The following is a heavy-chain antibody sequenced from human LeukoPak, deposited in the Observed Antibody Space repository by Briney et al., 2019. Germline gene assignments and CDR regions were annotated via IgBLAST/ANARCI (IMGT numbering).Heavy chain of an antibody. J-gene: IGHJ4*02. CDR2: IYYTGTT. CDR3: ARQNDRSFDY. D-gene: IGHD1-1*01. V-gene: IGHV4-39*01. Sequence: SETLSLTCTVSGGSISRSSYYWGWIRQPPGKGLEWIGSIYYTGTTYYNPSLKSRVTISVDTSKNQFSLKLRSVTAADTAVYNCARQNDRSFDYWGQGTLVTVSS. CDR1: GGSISRSSYY.